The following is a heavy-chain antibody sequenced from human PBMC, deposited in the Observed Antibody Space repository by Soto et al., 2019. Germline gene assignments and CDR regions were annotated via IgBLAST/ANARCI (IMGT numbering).Heavy chain of an antibody. CDR2: ISAYNGNT. CDR3: ARDPPNYGDYGDY. CDR1: GYTFTSYG. J-gene: IGHJ4*02. D-gene: IGHD4-17*01. V-gene: IGHV1-18*01. Sequence: ASVKVSCKASGYTFTSYGISWVRQAPGQGLEWMGWISAYNGNTNYAQKIQGRVTMTTDTSTSTAYMELRSLRSEDTDVYYCARDPPNYGDYGDYWGKGTLVTVSS.